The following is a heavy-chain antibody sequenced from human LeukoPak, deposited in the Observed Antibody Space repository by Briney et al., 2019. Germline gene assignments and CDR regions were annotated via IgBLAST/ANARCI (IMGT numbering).Heavy chain of an antibody. CDR3: AREATGPRTLSTDYYYYMDV. CDR2: IYSGGST. V-gene: IGHV3-66*02. Sequence: GGSLTLSCAASGITVSRNHMSWVRQAPGKGLEWVSGIYSGGSTFDADSVKGRFTSSRDTSKNTFYLQMNSLRVEDTAVYYCAREATGPRTLSTDYYYYMDVWGKGTTVTVSS. J-gene: IGHJ6*03. CDR1: GITVSRNH. D-gene: IGHD5-24*01.